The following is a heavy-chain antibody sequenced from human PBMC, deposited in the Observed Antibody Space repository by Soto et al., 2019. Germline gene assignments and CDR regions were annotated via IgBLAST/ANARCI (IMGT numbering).Heavy chain of an antibody. D-gene: IGHD2-8*01. V-gene: IGHV3-23*01. Sequence: EVQLLESGGGLVQPGGSLRLSCAASGFTFSSYAMSWVRQAPGKGLEWVSAISGSGGNTYYADSVKGRFTISRDNSKNTLYLQRNSLRAEDTAVYYCATVRFKLVSGLFDYWGQGTLVTVSS. CDR1: GFTFSSYA. J-gene: IGHJ4*02. CDR2: ISGSGGNT. CDR3: ATVRFKLVSGLFDY.